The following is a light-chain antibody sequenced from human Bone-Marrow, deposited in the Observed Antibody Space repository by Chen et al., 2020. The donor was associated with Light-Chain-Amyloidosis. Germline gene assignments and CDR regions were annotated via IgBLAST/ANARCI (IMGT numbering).Light chain of an antibody. CDR3: QQYHSLPPT. J-gene: IGKJ4*01. CDR1: QDINNY. Sequence: DIQMTQSPYSLAACIGDRVTITCQASQDINNYLNWYKQKPGKAPKLLMYEGSNLWTGVPSRFSGSGSGTDFTFTISSLQPEDIATYYCQQYHSLPPTFGGGTRVETK. V-gene: IGKV1-33*01. CDR2: EGS.